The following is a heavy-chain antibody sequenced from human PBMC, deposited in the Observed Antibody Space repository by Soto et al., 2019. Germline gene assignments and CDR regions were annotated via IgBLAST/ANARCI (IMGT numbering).Heavy chain of an antibody. Sequence: PSETLSLTCTVSGGSISSYYWSWIRQPPGKGLEWIGYIYYSGSTNYNPSLKSRVTISVDTSKNQFSLKLSSVTAADTAVYYCAGEDAGRAEEDYYYYGMDVWGQGTTVTVSS. D-gene: IGHD1-26*01. CDR3: AGEDAGRAEEDYYYYGMDV. CDR2: IYYSGST. V-gene: IGHV4-59*01. J-gene: IGHJ6*02. CDR1: GGSISSYY.